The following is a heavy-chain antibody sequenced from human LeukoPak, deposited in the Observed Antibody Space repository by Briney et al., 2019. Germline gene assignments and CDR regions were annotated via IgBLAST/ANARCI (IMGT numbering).Heavy chain of an antibody. CDR3: AKWGAKWELRYYGMDV. CDR2: ISYDGSNK. V-gene: IGHV3-30*18. J-gene: IGHJ6*02. D-gene: IGHD1-26*01. CDR1: GFTFSSYG. Sequence: GGSLRLSCAASGFTFSSYGMHWVRQAPGKGLEWVAAISYDGSNKYYADSVKGRFTISRDNSKNTLYLQMNSLRAEDTAVYYCAKWGAKWELRYYGMDVWGQGTMVTVSS.